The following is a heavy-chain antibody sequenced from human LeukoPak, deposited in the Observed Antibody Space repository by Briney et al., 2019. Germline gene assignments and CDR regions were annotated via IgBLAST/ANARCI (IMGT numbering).Heavy chain of an antibody. CDR3: TRVQAGRSGLMDV. J-gene: IGHJ6*02. CDR2: IDPDGITT. D-gene: IGHD2-8*02. CDR1: GFTLSGYW. Sequence: GGSLRLSCAASGFTLSGYWMHWVRQAPGEGLVWVSRIDPDGITTNYADSVKGRFTTPRDNARNTLYLQMNSLTAEDTALYYCTRVQAGRSGLMDVWGRGTTVTVSS. V-gene: IGHV3-74*01.